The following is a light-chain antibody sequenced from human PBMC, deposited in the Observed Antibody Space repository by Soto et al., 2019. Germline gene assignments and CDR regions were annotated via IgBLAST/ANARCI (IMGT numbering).Light chain of an antibody. V-gene: IGLV2-14*01. CDR1: MRDVGAYNL. Sequence: QSALTQPASVSGSAGQSITISCSGTMRDVGAYNLVSWYQQHPGTAPKLIMYGARNRPSCSSSRFSGSRSGNTASLTISGLQSEAEGDYYCSAYTARSTLVFGGGTKLTVL. CDR3: SAYTARSTLV. CDR2: GAR. J-gene: IGLJ3*02.